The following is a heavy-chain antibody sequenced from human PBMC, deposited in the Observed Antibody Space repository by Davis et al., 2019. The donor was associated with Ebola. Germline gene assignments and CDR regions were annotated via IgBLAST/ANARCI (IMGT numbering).Heavy chain of an antibody. CDR3: ASRQAAPDRGPWFDP. J-gene: IGHJ5*02. V-gene: IGHV4-39*01. CDR1: GGSFSGYY. D-gene: IGHD6-13*01. CDR2: IYYSGST. Sequence: MPSETLSLTCAVYGGSFSGYYWGWIRQPPGKGLEWIGSIYYSGSTYYNPSLKSRVTISVDTSKNQFSLKLSSVTAADTAVYYCASRQAAPDRGPWFDPWGQGTLVTVSS.